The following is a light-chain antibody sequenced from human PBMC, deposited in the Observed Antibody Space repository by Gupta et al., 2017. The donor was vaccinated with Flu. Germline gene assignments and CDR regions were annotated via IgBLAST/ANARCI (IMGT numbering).Light chain of an antibody. V-gene: IGKV1-39*01. J-gene: IGKJ2*03. CDR3: QQSYATHPYS. CDR1: QSISSF. Sequence: DIQLTPSPSSLAASVGDRVTITCRASQSISSFLNWYQQKPGKAPKLLIYEASNWQSGVPSRFSGSGYGKDFTLTISSRQSEDFATYYCQQSYATHPYSFGEGTKLDIK. CDR2: EAS.